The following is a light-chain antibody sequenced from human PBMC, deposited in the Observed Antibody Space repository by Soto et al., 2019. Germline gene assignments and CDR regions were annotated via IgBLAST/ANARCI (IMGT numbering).Light chain of an antibody. CDR1: SSDVGGYKF. CDR3: CSYASSSSYV. J-gene: IGLJ1*01. Sequence: QSALTQPASVSASPGQSITISCTGTSSDVGGYKFVSWYQHHPGKAPKLMIYEVNNRPSGVSSRFSGSKSGNTASLTISGLQAEDEADYYCCSYASSSSYVFGTGTKVTVL. CDR2: EVN. V-gene: IGLV2-23*02.